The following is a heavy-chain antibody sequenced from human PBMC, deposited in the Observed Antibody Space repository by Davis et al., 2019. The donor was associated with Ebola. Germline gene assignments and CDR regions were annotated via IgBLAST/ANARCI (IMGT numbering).Heavy chain of an antibody. V-gene: IGHV3-21*01. CDR1: GFSFTSYS. CDR3: ARAGWGSSWVRGMDV. Sequence: LSLTCAASGFSFTSYSMIWVRQAPGKGLEWVASVTTNSLYIYYADPVKGRFTISRDNAKRSLYLQMNSLRADDTAVYYCARAGWGSSWVRGMDVWGQGTTVTVSS. J-gene: IGHJ6*02. CDR2: VTTNSLYI. D-gene: IGHD6-13*01.